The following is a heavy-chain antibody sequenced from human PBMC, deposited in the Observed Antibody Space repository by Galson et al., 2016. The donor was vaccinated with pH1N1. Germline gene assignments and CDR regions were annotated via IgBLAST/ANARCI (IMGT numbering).Heavy chain of an antibody. J-gene: IGHJ4*02. V-gene: IGHV3-74*01. Sequence: AASGFTFSTYWMHWVRQAPGEGLVWVSRINTDGSDTTYADSVKGRFTVSRDNAKNTLYLQMNSLRAEDTAVYYCVRPYCGGGTCYPGSGWGQGTLVTVSS. CDR3: VRPYCGGGTCYPGSG. CDR1: GFTFSTYW. CDR2: INTDGSDT. D-gene: IGHD2-15*01.